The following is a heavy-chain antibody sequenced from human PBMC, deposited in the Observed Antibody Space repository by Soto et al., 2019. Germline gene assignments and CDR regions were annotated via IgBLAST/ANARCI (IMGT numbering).Heavy chain of an antibody. CDR3: VRDQSVAGPTTLFAP. J-gene: IGHJ5*02. Sequence: PGGSLRLSCAASGVQLRIYWMHWVRQLPGKGLVWISRINAEGSSAIYADSVKGRFTVSRDNAKNTLYLQMNSLRPEDTAVYYCVRDQSVAGPTTLFAPSGQGRLVTVSS. V-gene: IGHV3-74*01. CDR1: GVQLRIYW. D-gene: IGHD6-19*01. CDR2: INAEGSSA.